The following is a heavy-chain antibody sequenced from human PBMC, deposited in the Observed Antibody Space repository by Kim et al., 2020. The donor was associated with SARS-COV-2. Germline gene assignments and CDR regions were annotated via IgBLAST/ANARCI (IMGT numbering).Heavy chain of an antibody. CDR3: TRVPKRTLNYYYGMDV. Sequence: ASVKGRFTISRDDSKNALYLQRNSLKTEDTAVYYCTRVPKRTLNYYYGMDVWGQGTTVTVSS. V-gene: IGHV3-72*01. J-gene: IGHJ6*02.